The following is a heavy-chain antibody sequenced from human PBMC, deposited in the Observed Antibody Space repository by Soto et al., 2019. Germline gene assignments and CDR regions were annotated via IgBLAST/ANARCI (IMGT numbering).Heavy chain of an antibody. CDR3: ANPPYYYYGMDV. J-gene: IGHJ6*02. V-gene: IGHV3-23*01. CDR2: ISGSGGST. CDR1: GFTFSSYA. Sequence: PGGSLRLSCAASGFTFSSYAMSWVRQAPGKGLEWVSAISGSGGSTYYADPVKGRFTISRDNSKNTLYLQMNSLRAEDTAVYYCANPPYYYYGMDVWGQGTTVTVSS.